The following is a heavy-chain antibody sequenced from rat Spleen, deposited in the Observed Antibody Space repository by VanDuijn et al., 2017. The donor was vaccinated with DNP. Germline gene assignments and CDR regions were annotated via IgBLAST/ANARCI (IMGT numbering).Heavy chain of an antibody. J-gene: IGHJ4*01. V-gene: IGHV2-15*01. CDR1: GFSVTTYG. CDR2: IWSGGST. D-gene: IGHD1-2*01. CDR3: TRCRLSSLYYYVMDA. Sequence: QVQLKESGPGLVQPSQTLSLTCTVSGFSVTTYGVSWVRQPPEKGLEWIGGIWSGGSTDYNSALKSRLSISRDTSKSQVFLKMNSLQTDDTAIYFCTRCRLSSLYYYVMDAWGQGASVTVSS.